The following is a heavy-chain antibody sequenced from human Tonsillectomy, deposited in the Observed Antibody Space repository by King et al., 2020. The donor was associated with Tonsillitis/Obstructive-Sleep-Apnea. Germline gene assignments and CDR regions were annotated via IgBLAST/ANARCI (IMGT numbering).Heavy chain of an antibody. Sequence: VQLQQWGAGLLKPSETLSLTCAVYGGSFSGYYWSWIRQPPGKGLEWIGEINHSGSTNYNPSLKSRVTISVDTSKNQFSLKLSSVTAADTAVYYCASPWQLGRNKTDIWGQGKMVTVSS. CDR2: INHSGST. CDR3: ASPWQLGRNKTDI. V-gene: IGHV4-34*01. D-gene: IGHD6-6*01. J-gene: IGHJ3*02. CDR1: GGSFSGYY.